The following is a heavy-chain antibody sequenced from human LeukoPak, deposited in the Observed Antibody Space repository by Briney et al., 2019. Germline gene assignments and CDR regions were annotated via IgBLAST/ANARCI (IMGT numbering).Heavy chain of an antibody. J-gene: IGHJ4*02. CDR3: ASGGVTVYSYGPDY. CDR1: GGILSKWS. Sequence: ASVKVSCKASGGILSKWSISWVRQAPGQGLEWVGTIIPEFDEAHYAQKLQGRVTISADDSATAAYMELSSLRSDDTAVYYCASGGVTVYSYGPDYWGQGTLVTVYS. CDR2: IIPEFDEA. V-gene: IGHV1-69*13. D-gene: IGHD5-18*01.